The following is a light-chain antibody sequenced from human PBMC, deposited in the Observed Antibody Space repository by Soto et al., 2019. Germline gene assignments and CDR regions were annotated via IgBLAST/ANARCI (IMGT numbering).Light chain of an antibody. J-gene: IGKJ1*01. CDR1: QSISNH. V-gene: IGKV1-39*01. CDR2: AAS. CDR3: QQSYSSPPT. Sequence: DIQMTQSPSSLSASVEDRVIITCRASQSISNHLNWYQQKPGKAPKLLIFAASSLQSGVPSRFSGSRSGPDFTLIISSLQPEDFATYYCQQSYSSPPTFGQGTKVDIK.